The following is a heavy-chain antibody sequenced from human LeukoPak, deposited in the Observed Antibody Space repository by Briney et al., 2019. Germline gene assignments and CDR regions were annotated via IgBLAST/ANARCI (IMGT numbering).Heavy chain of an antibody. J-gene: IGHJ5*02. V-gene: IGHV4-31*03. CDR2: IYYSGST. CDR1: GGSISSGGYY. CDR3: ASAGGEYYYGSGTQGWFDP. Sequence: SQTLSLTCTVSGGSISSGGYYWSWIRQHPGKGLEWIGYIYYSGSTYYNPSLESRVTISVDTSKNQFSLKLSSVTAADTAVYYCASAGGEYYYGSGTQGWFDPWGQGTLVTVSS. D-gene: IGHD3-10*01.